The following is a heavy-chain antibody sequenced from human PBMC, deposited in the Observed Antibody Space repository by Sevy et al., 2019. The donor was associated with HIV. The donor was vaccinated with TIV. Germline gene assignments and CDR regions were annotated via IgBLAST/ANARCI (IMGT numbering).Heavy chain of an antibody. D-gene: IGHD6-6*01. CDR2: ISSSSSPI. J-gene: IGHJ6*02. CDR1: GFTFSSYT. V-gene: IGHV3-48*02. CDR3: ARGLAALPGYYYGMDV. Sequence: RGSLRLSCAASGFTFSSYTMKWVRQAPGKGLEWVSYISSSSSPIYYADSVKGRFTISRDNAKKSLYLQMDSLRDEDTAIYYCARGLAALPGYYYGMDVWGQGTTVTVSS.